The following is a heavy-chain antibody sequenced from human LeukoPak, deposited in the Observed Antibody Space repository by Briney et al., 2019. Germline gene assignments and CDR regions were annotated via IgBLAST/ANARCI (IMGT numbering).Heavy chain of an antibody. CDR2: IHTDGSGT. CDR1: GXTFSSYW. CDR3: ACDRGYSFDF. Sequence: GGSLRLSCAASGXTFSSYWMHWVRQAPGKGLVWASRIHTDGSGTTYADSVKGRFTISRDNAKNTLYLQMNSLRAEDTAVYYCACDRGYSFDFWGQGTLVTVSS. V-gene: IGHV3-74*01. J-gene: IGHJ4*02. D-gene: IGHD5-24*01.